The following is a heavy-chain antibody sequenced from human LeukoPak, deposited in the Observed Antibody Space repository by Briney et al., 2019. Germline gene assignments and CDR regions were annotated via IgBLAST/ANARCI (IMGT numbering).Heavy chain of an antibody. CDR3: AKYSARGPQRFDC. J-gene: IGHJ4*02. V-gene: IGHV3-23*01. CDR2: ISGGDHKT. D-gene: IGHD2-15*01. CDR1: GFTFSTYA. Sequence: GGSLRLSCAASGFTFSTYAMSWVCQAPGKGLEWVPAISGGDHKTYNADSVKGRFTISRDDSKSTLFLQMNSLRVEDTAVYYCAKYSARGPQRFDCWGQGTLVTVSS.